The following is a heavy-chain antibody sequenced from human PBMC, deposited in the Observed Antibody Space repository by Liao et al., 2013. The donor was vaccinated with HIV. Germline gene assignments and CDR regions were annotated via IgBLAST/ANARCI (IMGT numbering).Heavy chain of an antibody. V-gene: IGHV4-59*08. CDR1: GGSISSYY. CDR3: ARYDYTNYDTALFDY. CDR2: IYYSGST. J-gene: IGHJ4*02. D-gene: IGHD4-11*01. Sequence: QVQLQESGPGLVKPSETLSLTCTVSGGSISSYYWSWIRQPPGKGLEWIGYIYYSGSTNYNPSLKSRVTISVDTSKNQFSLRLNSVTAADTAVYYCARYDYTNYDTALFDYWGQGTLVTVSS.